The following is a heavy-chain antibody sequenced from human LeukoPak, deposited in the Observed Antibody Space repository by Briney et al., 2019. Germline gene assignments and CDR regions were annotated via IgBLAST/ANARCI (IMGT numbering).Heavy chain of an antibody. CDR1: GGPIRTYY. Sequence: SETLSLTCSVSGGPIRTYYFRWIRQPPGKGLESVGVIYDNGTTDYNPSLKSRVTISRDTSKNYLSLNLTSVTAADAAVYYCASGLWTYSNGWSPVGAFDIWGRGALVTVSS. CDR2: IYDNGTT. CDR3: ASGLWTYSNGWSPVGAFDI. D-gene: IGHD6-19*01. V-gene: IGHV4-59*01. J-gene: IGHJ3*02.